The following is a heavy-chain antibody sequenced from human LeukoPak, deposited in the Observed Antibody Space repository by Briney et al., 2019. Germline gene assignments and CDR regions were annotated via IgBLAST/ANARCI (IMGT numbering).Heavy chain of an antibody. CDR1: GFTFSSYA. J-gene: IGHJ6*02. D-gene: IGHD5/OR15-5a*01. CDR2: ISGSGGST. V-gene: IGHV3-23*01. Sequence: GGSLRLSCAASGFTFSSYAMSWVRQAPGKGLEWVSAISGSGGSTYYADSVKGRFTISRDNSKNTLYLQMNSLRAEDTAVYYCAKDSTKNYYYYYGMDVWGQGTTVTVSS. CDR3: AKDSTKNYYYYYGMDV.